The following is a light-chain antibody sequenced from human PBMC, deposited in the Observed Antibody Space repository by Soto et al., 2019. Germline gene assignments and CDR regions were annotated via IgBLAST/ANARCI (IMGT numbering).Light chain of an antibody. CDR1: QSVAGN. Sequence: EIVMTQSPATLSVSPGEGATLSCWASQSVAGNLAWYQQKPGQAPRLLIYGAFTRATGIPATFSGSGSGTEFTLTISSLQSEDFAVYYCQQYNKWPLTFGGGTNVEIK. CDR3: QQYNKWPLT. V-gene: IGKV3-15*01. CDR2: GAF. J-gene: IGKJ4*01.